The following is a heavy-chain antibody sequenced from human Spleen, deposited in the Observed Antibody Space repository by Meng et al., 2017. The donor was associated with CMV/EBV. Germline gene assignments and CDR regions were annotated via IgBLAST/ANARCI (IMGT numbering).Heavy chain of an antibody. CDR1: SDEYC. J-gene: IGHJ5*02. Sequence: SDEYCWSWIRQSPGKGLDWIGTMYYSGHTYYNVSLKSRLTIRGDPSKNQMSLKLTSVTAADTAVYFCARAPIYCSGGGCYFRNWFDPWGQGTLVTVSS. D-gene: IGHD2-15*01. CDR3: ARAPIYCSGGGCYFRNWFDP. CDR2: MYYSGHT. V-gene: IGHV4-30-4*01.